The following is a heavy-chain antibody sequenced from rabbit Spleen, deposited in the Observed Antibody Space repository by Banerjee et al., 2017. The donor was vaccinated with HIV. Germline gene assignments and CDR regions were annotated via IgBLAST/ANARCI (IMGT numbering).Heavy chain of an antibody. Sequence: QSLEESGGDLVKPGASLTLTCTASGVSFSNNHYMCWVRQAPGKGLEWIACIEGGSSAFSYFASWAKGRFTISKTSSTTVTLQMTSLTAADTATYFCARSTYGYDDYADLYYAAMDLWGPGTLVTVS. CDR1: GVSFSNNHY. V-gene: IGHV1S40*01. CDR3: ARSTYGYDDYADLYYAAMDL. CDR2: IEGGSSAFS. D-gene: IGHD6-1*01. J-gene: IGHJ6*01.